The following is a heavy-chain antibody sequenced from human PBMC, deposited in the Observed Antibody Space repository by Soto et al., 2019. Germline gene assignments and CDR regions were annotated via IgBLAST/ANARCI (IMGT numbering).Heavy chain of an antibody. J-gene: IGHJ6*02. Sequence: QVQLVESGGGLVRPGGSLRLSCAASGFTFSDYYMTWIRQAPGKGLEWVSYITGSSDYTNYADSVKGRFTISRDNVKNSLYLQMNSLRAKATTVYYCAREYYYGMDVWGQGTTVTVSS. CDR3: AREYYYGMDV. V-gene: IGHV3-11*05. CDR2: ITGSSDYT. CDR1: GFTFSDYY.